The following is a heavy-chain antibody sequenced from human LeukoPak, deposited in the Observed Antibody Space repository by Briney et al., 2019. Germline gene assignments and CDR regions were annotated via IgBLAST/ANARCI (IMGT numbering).Heavy chain of an antibody. CDR1: GFTFSSHA. Sequence: GGSLRLSCAASGFTFSSHAMHWVRQAPGKGLEWVAVISYDGSNKYYADSVKGRFTISRDNSKNTLYLQMNSLRAEDTAVYYCARDSAYYYDSSGFYWGQGTLVTVSS. D-gene: IGHD3-22*01. CDR2: ISYDGSNK. CDR3: ARDSAYYYDSSGFY. J-gene: IGHJ4*02. V-gene: IGHV3-30*04.